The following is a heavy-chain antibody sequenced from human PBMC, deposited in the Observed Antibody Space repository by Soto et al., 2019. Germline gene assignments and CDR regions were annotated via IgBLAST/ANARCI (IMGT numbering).Heavy chain of an antibody. CDR1: GGTFSSYA. CDR3: ARLAIPNIVVVPAAIFDHYYGMDV. V-gene: IGHV1-69*13. J-gene: IGHJ6*02. D-gene: IGHD2-2*02. Sequence: SVKVSCKASGGTFSSYAISWVRQAPGQGLEWMGGIISIFGTANYAQKFQGRVTITADESTSTAYMELSSLRSEDTAVYYCARLAIPNIVVVPAAIFDHYYGMDVWGQGTTVTVSS. CDR2: IISIFGTA.